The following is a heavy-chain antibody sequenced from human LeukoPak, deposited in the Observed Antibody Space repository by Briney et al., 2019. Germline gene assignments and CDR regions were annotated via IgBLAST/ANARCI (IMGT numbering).Heavy chain of an antibody. V-gene: IGHV4-31*03. CDR1: GGSISSGGYY. D-gene: IGHD1-14*01. Sequence: SETLSLTCTVSGGSISSGGYYWSWIRQHPGKGLEWIGYIYYSGSTYYNPSLKSRVTISVDTSKNQFSLKLSSVTAADTAVYYWSKAPIPEIRGSTPRFRPWGPGNLV. CDR3: SKAPIPEIRGSTPRFRP. CDR2: IYYSGST. J-gene: IGHJ5*02.